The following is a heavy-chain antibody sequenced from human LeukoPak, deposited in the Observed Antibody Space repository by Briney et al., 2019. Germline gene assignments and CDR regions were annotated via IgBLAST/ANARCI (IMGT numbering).Heavy chain of an antibody. J-gene: IGHJ5*02. D-gene: IGHD3-9*01. CDR3: ARLGERYFDTEMGWFDP. Sequence: GGSLRLSCAASGFTFSSYSMNWVRQAPGKGLEWVSSISSSSGYIYYADSVKGRFTLSRDNAKNSLYLQMNSLRAEDTAVYYCARLGERYFDTEMGWFDPWGQGTLVTVSS. V-gene: IGHV3-21*01. CDR1: GFTFSSYS. CDR2: ISSSSGYI.